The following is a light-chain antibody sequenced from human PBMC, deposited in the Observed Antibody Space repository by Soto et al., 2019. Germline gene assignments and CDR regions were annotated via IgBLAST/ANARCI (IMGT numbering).Light chain of an antibody. CDR1: SSDVGNYNL. CDR2: EVS. V-gene: IGLV2-23*02. Sequence: QSVLTQHASVSGSPGQSISISCTGTSSDVGNYNLVSWYQQHPGKAPKVMIYEVSQRPSGVSNRFSASKSGNTASLTISWLQAEDEADYYCCSYAGNRTYVFGSGTKVTVL. J-gene: IGLJ1*01. CDR3: CSYAGNRTYV.